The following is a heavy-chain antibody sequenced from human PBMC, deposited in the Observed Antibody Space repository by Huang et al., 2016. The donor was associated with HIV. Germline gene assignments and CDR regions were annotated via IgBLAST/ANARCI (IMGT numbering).Heavy chain of an antibody. CDR1: GFTFRNYG. J-gene: IGHJ4*02. CDR2: ISYDGSYQ. D-gene: IGHD5-12*01. CDR3: AKDREDSAYQLDY. V-gene: IGHV3-30*18. Sequence: QVQLVESGGGMVQPGRSLRLSCAASGFTFRNYGVHWVRQAPGKGLEWVAAISYDGSYQYYADSVKGRFTISRDDSQNTLYLQMNSLRTEDTAVYFCAKDREDSAYQLDYWGQGTRVTVSS.